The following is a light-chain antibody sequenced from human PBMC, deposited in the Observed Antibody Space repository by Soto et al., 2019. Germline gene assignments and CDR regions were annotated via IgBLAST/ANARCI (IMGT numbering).Light chain of an antibody. CDR2: GTS. J-gene: IGKJ1*01. CDR1: QTISAN. CDR3: QQDYKWPRT. V-gene: IGKV3-15*01. Sequence: EMLMTQSPATLSVSPGERATLSCKASQTISANLAWFQEKPGRAPRLLIYGTSTRATGTPARFSGSGSGTEFTLTISSLQSEDAAIYYCQQDYKWPRTFGQGTKVEIK.